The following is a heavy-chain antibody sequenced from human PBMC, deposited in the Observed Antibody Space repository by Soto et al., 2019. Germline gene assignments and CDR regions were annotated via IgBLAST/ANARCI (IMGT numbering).Heavy chain of an antibody. V-gene: IGHV4-39*01. Sequence: SETLSLTCTVSGGSISSSSYYWGWIRQPPGKGLEWIGTIYSTGSIDYSPSLKTRVTVSVDRSKTQLSLRLSSVTAADTAVYYCVSGRKAMSPTGFDYWGQGTLVTVSS. D-gene: IGHD7-27*01. CDR2: IYSTGSI. CDR3: VSGRKAMSPTGFDY. CDR1: GGSISSSSYY. J-gene: IGHJ4*02.